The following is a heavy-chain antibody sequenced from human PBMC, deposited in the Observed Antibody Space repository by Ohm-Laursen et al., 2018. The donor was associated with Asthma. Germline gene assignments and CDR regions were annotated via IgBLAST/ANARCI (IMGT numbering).Heavy chain of an antibody. CDR2: INPSVGST. J-gene: IGHJ6*02. CDR1: GYTLSTYY. CDR3: ARDVYYYDSSGYYIPYYYYGMDV. V-gene: IGHV1-46*01. Sequence: ASVKVSCKASGYTLSTYYMHWVRQAPGQGLEWMGIINPSVGSTSYAQKFQGRVTMTRDTSTSTVYMELSSLRSEDTAVYYCARDVYYYDSSGYYIPYYYYGMDVWGQGTTVTVSS. D-gene: IGHD3-22*01.